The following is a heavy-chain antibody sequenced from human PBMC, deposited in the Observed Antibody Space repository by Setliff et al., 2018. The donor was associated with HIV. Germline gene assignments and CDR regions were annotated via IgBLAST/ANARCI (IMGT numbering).Heavy chain of an antibody. V-gene: IGHV4-4*02. CDR3: ARSVGATGFYYYYYYMDV. CDR2: IYHSGST. Sequence: PSETLSLTCAVSGGSISSSNWWSWVRQSPGKGLEWIGEIYHSGSTYYNPSPKSRVTISVDTSKNQFSLKLSSVTAADTAVYYCARSVGATGFYYYYYYMDVWGKGTTVTVSS. CDR1: GGSISSSNW. D-gene: IGHD1-26*01. J-gene: IGHJ6*03.